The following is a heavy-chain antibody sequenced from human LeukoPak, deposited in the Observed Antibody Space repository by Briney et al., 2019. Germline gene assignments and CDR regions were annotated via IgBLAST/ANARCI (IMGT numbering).Heavy chain of an antibody. J-gene: IGHJ3*02. Sequence: SETLSLTCTVSGGSISSYYWSWIRQPPGKGLEWIGYIYYSGSTNYNPSLKSRVTISVDTSKNQFSLKLSSVTAADTAVYYCASARDYYDSSGANAFDIWGQGTMVTVSS. D-gene: IGHD3-22*01. V-gene: IGHV4-59*12. CDR3: ASARDYYDSSGANAFDI. CDR2: IYYSGST. CDR1: GGSISSYY.